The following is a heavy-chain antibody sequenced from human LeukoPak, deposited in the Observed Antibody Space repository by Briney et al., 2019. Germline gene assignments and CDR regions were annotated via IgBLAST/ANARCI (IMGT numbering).Heavy chain of an antibody. Sequence: QPGGSLRLSCAASGFTFSSYGMHWVRQTPGKGLEWVSYISSRSSLIYYADSVKGRFSVSRDNVKNSLYLQINSLRAEDTAVYYCARADPVYDFWSGGDYWGQGTLVSVSS. J-gene: IGHJ4*02. V-gene: IGHV3-48*01. CDR3: ARADPVYDFWSGGDY. CDR2: ISSRSSLI. D-gene: IGHD3-3*01. CDR1: GFTFSSYG.